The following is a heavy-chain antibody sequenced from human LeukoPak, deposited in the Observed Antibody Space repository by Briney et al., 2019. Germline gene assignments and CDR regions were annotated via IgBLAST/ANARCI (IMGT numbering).Heavy chain of an antibody. V-gene: IGHV4-30-4*02. CDR2: IYYSGST. CDR1: GGSISSGDYY. Sequence: SETLSLTCIVSGGSISSGDYYWSWIRQPPGKGLEWIGYIYYSGSTYYNPSLKSRVTISVDTSKNQFSLKLSSVTAADTAVYYCATELLDAFDIWGQGTMVTVSS. CDR3: ATELLDAFDI. D-gene: IGHD1-26*01. J-gene: IGHJ3*02.